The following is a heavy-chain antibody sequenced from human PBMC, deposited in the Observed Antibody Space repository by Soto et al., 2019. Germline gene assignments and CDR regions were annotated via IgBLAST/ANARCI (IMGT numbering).Heavy chain of an antibody. V-gene: IGHV3-30-3*02. Sequence: QVQLVESGGGVVQPGRSLRLSCAASGFTFSRYAMHWVRQAPGKGLEWVAVISYDGSNKYYADSVKGRFTISRDNSKNTLYLQMNSLRAEDTAVYYCANDETYYYDSSGYYPFDYWGQGTLVTVSS. J-gene: IGHJ4*02. CDR2: ISYDGSNK. CDR3: ANDETYYYDSSGYYPFDY. D-gene: IGHD3-22*01. CDR1: GFTFSRYA.